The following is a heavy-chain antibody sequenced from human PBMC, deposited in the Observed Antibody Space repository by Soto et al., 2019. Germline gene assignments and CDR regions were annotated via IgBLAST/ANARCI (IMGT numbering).Heavy chain of an antibody. Sequence: QDHLVQSGPEVKRPGASVRISCKTSGFTFTDYSLHWVRQAPGQGLEWMGRIDIGNRNRNYLQYLQGRVTITSDTSPSTAYMDLNSLKFEDTAVFYCATEGRSGWYDYWGQGTLVTVSS. D-gene: IGHD6-19*01. CDR2: IDIGNRNR. V-gene: IGHV1-3*04. CDR1: GFTFTDYS. J-gene: IGHJ4*02. CDR3: ATEGRSGWYDY.